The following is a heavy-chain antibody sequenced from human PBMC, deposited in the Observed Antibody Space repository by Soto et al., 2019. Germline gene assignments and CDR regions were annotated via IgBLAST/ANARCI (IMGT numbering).Heavy chain of an antibody. CDR1: RFTFGNFA. CDR2: ITSNSTRT. V-gene: IGHV3-23*01. D-gene: IGHD5-18*01. Sequence: EVQLLESGGGLVQPGGSLRLSCAASRFTFGNFAMAWIRLAPGKGLEWVSDITSNSTRTYYADSVKGRFTISRDNSRNTVYLQMNSLRADDTAVYFCAKKRYSYGDFDYWGQGTLVTVSS. J-gene: IGHJ4*02. CDR3: AKKRYSYGDFDY.